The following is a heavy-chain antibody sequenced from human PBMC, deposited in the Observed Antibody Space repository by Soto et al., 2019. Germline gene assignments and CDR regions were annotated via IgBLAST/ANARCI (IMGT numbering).Heavy chain of an antibody. CDR1: GGSISSNY. J-gene: IGHJ4*02. CDR2: VYNSGST. D-gene: IGHD6-13*01. CDR3: ARYRREAVAGYTLDN. V-gene: IGHV4-59*01. Sequence: SSETLSLTCTVSGGSISSNYWTWIRQPPGKGLEWIGYVYNSGSTNYNPSLKSRVTISEDTSKSQFSLKVNSMTAADTAVYYCARYRREAVAGYTLDNWGQGMLVTVSS.